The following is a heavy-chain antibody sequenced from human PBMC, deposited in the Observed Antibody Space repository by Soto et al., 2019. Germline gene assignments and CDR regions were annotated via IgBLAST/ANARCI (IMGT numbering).Heavy chain of an antibody. D-gene: IGHD3-16*01. CDR3: SKGSTVRYAYDPRGSYPDDFNG. V-gene: IGHV3-23*01. J-gene: IGHJ3*01. Sequence: EVQLLESGGGLEQSGGWLRISCVASGFTFNMYVMIWVRKAPGQGVEWVSSITGTGESTDYARSDKCTFILSRDNSANSVYLQMNSLIAAETGIYYCSKGSTVRYAYDPRGSYPDDFNGWGRGTIVTVSS. CDR2: ITGTGEST. CDR1: GFTFNMYV.